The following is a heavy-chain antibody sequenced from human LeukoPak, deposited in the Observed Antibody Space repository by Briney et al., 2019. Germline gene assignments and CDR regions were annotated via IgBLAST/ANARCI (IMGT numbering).Heavy chain of an antibody. D-gene: IGHD3-10*01. J-gene: IGHJ3*02. Sequence: PSQTLSLTCTVSGGSISSGGYYWSWIRQHPGKGLEWIGYIYYSGSTYYNPSLKSRVTISVDTSKNQFSLKLSSVTAADTAVYYCARHGGVVRGQGSDAFDIWGQGTMVTVSS. CDR2: IYYSGST. V-gene: IGHV4-31*03. CDR3: ARHGGVVRGQGSDAFDI. CDR1: GGSISSGGYY.